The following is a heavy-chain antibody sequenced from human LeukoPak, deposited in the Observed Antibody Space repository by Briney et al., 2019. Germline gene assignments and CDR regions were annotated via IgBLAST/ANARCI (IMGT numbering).Heavy chain of an antibody. J-gene: IGHJ3*02. CDR1: GFTLSSYS. CDR2: ISSSSSYR. D-gene: IGHD5-12*01. Sequence: GGSLRLSCAASGFTLSSYSMNWVRQAPGKGLEWVSSISSSSSYRYYADSVKGRFTISRDNAKNTLYLQMNSLRAEDTAVYYCARDSLVAPDAFDIWGQGTMVTVSS. CDR3: ARDSLVAPDAFDI. V-gene: IGHV3-21*06.